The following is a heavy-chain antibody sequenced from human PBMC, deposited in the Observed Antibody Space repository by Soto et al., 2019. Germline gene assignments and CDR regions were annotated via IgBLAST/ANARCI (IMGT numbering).Heavy chain of an antibody. CDR2: IFHGGST. Sequence: QVQLQESGPGLVKPSGTLSLTCAVSGGSIRSNNWWSWVRQPPGKGLEWIGEIFHGGSTYYNPSLKTRVTISVDKSKNQFSLKLSSVTAADTAVXXXXXVYXXXYSDCWGQRTLVTVSS. CDR3: XXVYXXXYSDC. V-gene: IGHV4-4*02. J-gene: IGHJ4*02. CDR1: GGSIRSNNW.